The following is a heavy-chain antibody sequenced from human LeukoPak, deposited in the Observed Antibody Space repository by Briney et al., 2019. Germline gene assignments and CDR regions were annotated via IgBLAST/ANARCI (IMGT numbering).Heavy chain of an antibody. CDR1: GGSISSYY. CDR2: IYYSGST. CDR3: ASNYYDSSGYYYSAFDI. Sequence: PSETLSLTCTVSGGSISSYYWSWVRQPPGKGLEWIGYIYYSGSTNYNPSLKSRVTMSVDTSKNQFSLKLSSVTAADTAVYYCASNYYDSSGYYYSAFDIWGQGTMVTVSS. D-gene: IGHD3-22*01. J-gene: IGHJ3*02. V-gene: IGHV4-59*12.